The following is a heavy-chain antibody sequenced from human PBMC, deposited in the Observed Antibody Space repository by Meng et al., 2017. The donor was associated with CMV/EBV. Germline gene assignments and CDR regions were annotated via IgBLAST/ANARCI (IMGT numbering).Heavy chain of an antibody. J-gene: IGHJ6*02. D-gene: IGHD2-8*02. CDR3: ARGLLGRMSYGMDV. V-gene: IGHV4-39*01. CDR1: GGSISSSSYY. CDR2: IYYSGST. Sequence: GSLRLSCTVSGGSISSSSYYWGWIRQPPGKGLEWIGSIYYSGSTYYNPSLKSRVTISVDTSKNQFSLKLSSVTAADTAVYYCARGLLGRMSYGMDVWGQGTTVTVSS.